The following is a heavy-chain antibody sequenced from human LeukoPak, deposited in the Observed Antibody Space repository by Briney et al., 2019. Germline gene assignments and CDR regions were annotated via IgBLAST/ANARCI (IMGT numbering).Heavy chain of an antibody. V-gene: IGHV1-18*01. J-gene: IGHJ4*02. CDR3: ARNYCSSTSCYTRVTYYFDY. CDR1: GYTFTSYG. CDR2: ISDYNGNT. D-gene: IGHD2-2*02. Sequence: GASVKVSCKASGYTFTSYGISWVRQAPGQGLEWMGWISDYNGNTNYAQKLQGRVTMTTDTSTSTAYMELRSLRSDDTAVYYCARNYCSSTSCYTRVTYYFDYWGQGTLVTVSS.